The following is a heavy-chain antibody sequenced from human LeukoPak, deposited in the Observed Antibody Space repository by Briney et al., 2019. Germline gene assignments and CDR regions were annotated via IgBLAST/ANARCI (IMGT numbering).Heavy chain of an antibody. Sequence: SETLSLICSVSGGSISSGDYYWSWIRQPPGKVLEWIGYIYYSGITYYKPSLKSRVTISVDTSKNQFSLKLTSVTAADTAVYYYARDHYRLDSWGQGTLVTVYS. V-gene: IGHV4-30-4*01. D-gene: IGHD1-14*01. CDR1: GGSISSGDYY. CDR2: IYYSGIT. CDR3: ARDHYRLDS. J-gene: IGHJ5*01.